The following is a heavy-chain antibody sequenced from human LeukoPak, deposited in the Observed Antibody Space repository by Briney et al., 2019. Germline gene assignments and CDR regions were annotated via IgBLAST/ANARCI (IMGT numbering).Heavy chain of an antibody. J-gene: IGHJ4*02. D-gene: IGHD3-10*01. CDR1: GFTFSESW. V-gene: IGHV3-15*01. CDR3: TTGAYAIATDYYNGIRDQFDY. CDR2: IKSKADGGTT. Sequence: GGSLRLSCVASGFTFSESWMNWLRQATGKGLEWVGRIKSKADGGTTVYGVPVTGRFRISRDDSQNTLYLHMNSLRTEDTAVYYCTTGAYAIATDYYNGIRDQFDYWGQGTLVTVSS.